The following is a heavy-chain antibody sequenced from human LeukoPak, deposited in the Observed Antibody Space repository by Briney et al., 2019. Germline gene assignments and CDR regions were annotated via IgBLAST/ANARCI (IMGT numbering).Heavy chain of an antibody. CDR2: INPVGSTT. CDR1: GFTFTTFW. V-gene: IGHV3-74*01. J-gene: IGHJ5*02. CDR3: ARDLRGSPDR. D-gene: IGHD3-16*01. Sequence: GGSLRLSCSASGFTFTTFWMNWVRQVPGKGLVWVSLINPVGSTTTYADSVKGRFTISRDNAKNTVYLQMNSLGGEDTAIYYCARDLRGSPDRWGQGTLVTVSS.